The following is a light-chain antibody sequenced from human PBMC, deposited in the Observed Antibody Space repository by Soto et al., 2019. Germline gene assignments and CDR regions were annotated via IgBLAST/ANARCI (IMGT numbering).Light chain of an antibody. CDR3: QQYGLSPKFS. CDR2: GAS. Sequence: EIVLTQSPGTLSLSPGERATLSCGASQSVSSNYLAWYQKKPGQAPRLLIYGASNRATGIADRFSGSGSGTDFTLTISRLEPEDSAVYYCQQYGLSPKFSFGPGTKVEIK. J-gene: IGKJ3*01. CDR1: QSVSSNY. V-gene: IGKV3-20*01.